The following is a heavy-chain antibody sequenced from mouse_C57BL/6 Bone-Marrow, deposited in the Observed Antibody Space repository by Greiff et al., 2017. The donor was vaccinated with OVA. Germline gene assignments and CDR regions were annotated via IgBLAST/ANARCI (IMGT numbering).Heavy chain of an antibody. CDR3: ARDYYGSSPFDY. CDR2: IYPGSGNT. J-gene: IGHJ2*01. V-gene: IGHV1-76*01. D-gene: IGHD1-1*01. Sequence: VQLQQSGAELVRPGASVKLSCKASGYTFTDYYINWVKQRPGQGLEWIARIYPGSGNTYYNEKFKGKATLTAEKSSRTAYMQLSIMTSEDSAVYFCARDYYGSSPFDYWGQGTTLTVSS. CDR1: GYTFTDYY.